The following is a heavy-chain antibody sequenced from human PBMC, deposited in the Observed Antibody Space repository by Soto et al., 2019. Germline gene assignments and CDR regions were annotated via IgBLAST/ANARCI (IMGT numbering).Heavy chain of an antibody. CDR1: GGIFSTYA. D-gene: IGHD3-10*01. CDR3: ARDRDDYGSGNYYNRIDF. V-gene: IGHV1-69*01. Sequence: QVQLVQSGAEVKKPGSSVKVSCKASGGIFSTYAISWLRQAPGQGLEWMGGIIPLFGTPNYAQRFHGRVSITADEFTSTAYMELSRLRSEDTAVYYCARDRDDYGSGNYYNRIDFWGQGTLVTVSS. CDR2: IIPLFGTP. J-gene: IGHJ4*02.